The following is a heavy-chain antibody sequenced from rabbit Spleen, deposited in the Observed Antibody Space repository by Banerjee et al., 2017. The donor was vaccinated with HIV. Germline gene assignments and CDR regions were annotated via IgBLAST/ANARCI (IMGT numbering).Heavy chain of an antibody. CDR3: ARGIVYGFAGDTYPPYGMGL. Sequence: QSLEESGGALVEPGASLKLTCKASGFSFRFSHWICWVRQAQGKGLEWIACIYGGSSDSTYYSSWAKGRFTISKTSSTTMTLQMTSLTAADTATYFCARGIVYGFAGDTYPPYGMGLWGPGTLVTVS. D-gene: IGHD6-1*01. V-gene: IGHV1S40*01. CDR2: IYGGSSDST. J-gene: IGHJ6*01. CDR1: GFSFRFSHW.